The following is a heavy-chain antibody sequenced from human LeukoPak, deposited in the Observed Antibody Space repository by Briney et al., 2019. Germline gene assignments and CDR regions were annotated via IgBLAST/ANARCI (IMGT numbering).Heavy chain of an antibody. CDR1: GYTSTGYY. Sequence: ASVKVSCKASGYTSTGYYMHWVRQAPGQGLEWMGWINPNSGGTKYAQKFQGRVTMTRDTSISTAYMELSRLRSDDTAVYYCATDTYGGTYNYWGQGTLVPVSS. CDR3: ATDTYGGTYNY. CDR2: INPNSGGT. D-gene: IGHD1-26*01. J-gene: IGHJ4*02. V-gene: IGHV1-2*02.